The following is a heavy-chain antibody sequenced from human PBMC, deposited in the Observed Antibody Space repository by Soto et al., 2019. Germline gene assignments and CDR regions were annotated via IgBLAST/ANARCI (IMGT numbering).Heavy chain of an antibody. CDR1: GFSISTSGVG. Sequence: GSGPTLVNPTQPLTLTCTFSGFSISTSGVGVGWIRQPPGEALEWLSLIYWDDDNRHTPSLQSRLTITKDTSKNLVVLTMTNMDPGDTATYYCVHRVRGPGSYARVGYWGQGTLVTVSS. V-gene: IGHV2-5*02. D-gene: IGHD3-10*01. CDR3: VHRVRGPGSYARVGY. CDR2: IYWDDDN. J-gene: IGHJ4*02.